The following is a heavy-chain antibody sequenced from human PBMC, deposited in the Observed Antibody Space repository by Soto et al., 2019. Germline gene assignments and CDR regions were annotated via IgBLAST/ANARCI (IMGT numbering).Heavy chain of an antibody. CDR3: ARVWDSGYYYYGMDV. Sequence: QVQLVQSGAEVKKPGASVKVSCKASGYTFTSYDINWVRQATGQGLEWMGWMNPNSGNTGYAQKFQGRVTMTRNTSTXTAYMELSSLRSEDTAVYYCARVWDSGYYYYGMDVWGQGTTVTVSS. V-gene: IGHV1-8*01. CDR1: GYTFTSYD. D-gene: IGHD2-15*01. CDR2: MNPNSGNT. J-gene: IGHJ6*02.